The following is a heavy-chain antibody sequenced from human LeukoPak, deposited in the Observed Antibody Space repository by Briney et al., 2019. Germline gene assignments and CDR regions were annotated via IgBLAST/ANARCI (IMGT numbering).Heavy chain of an antibody. V-gene: IGHV3-30-3*01. D-gene: IGHD2-2*01. Sequence: GGSLRLSCAASGFTFSSYAMHWVRQAPGKGLEWVAVISYDGSNKYYADSVKGRSTISRDNSKNTLYLQMNSLRAEDTAVYYCAREYQLLFGGFDYWGQGTLVTVSS. CDR2: ISYDGSNK. J-gene: IGHJ4*02. CDR3: AREYQLLFGGFDY. CDR1: GFTFSSYA.